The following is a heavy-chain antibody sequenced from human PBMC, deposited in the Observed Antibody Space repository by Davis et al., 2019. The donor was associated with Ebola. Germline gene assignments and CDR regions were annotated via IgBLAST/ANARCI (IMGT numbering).Heavy chain of an antibody. Sequence: SETLSLTCTVSGGSISSYYWSWIRQHPGKGLEWIGYIYYSGSTNYNPSLKSRVTISVDTSKNQFSLKLSSVTAADTAVYYCARRGRARGMDVWGQGTTVTVSS. CDR1: GGSISSYY. CDR2: IYYSGST. V-gene: IGHV4-59*08. J-gene: IGHJ6*02. CDR3: ARRGRARGMDV.